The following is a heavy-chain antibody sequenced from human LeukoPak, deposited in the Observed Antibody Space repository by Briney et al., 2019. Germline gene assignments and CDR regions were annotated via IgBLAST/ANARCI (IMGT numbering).Heavy chain of an antibody. D-gene: IGHD3-22*01. CDR3: ARGRILHYYDSGFDY. CDR2: ISAYNGNT. V-gene: IGHV1-18*01. J-gene: IGHJ4*02. Sequence: ASVKVSCKASGYTFTSYGISWVRQAPGQGLEWMGWISAYNGNTNYAQKLQGRVTMTTDTSTSTAYMELSSLRSEDTAVYYCARGRILHYYDSGFDYWGQGTLVTVSS. CDR1: GYTFTSYG.